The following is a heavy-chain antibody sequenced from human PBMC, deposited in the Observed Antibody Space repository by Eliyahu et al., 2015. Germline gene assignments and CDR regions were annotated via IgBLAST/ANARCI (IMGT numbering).Heavy chain of an antibody. CDR2: ISSSGSTI. J-gene: IGHJ5*02. CDR3: ARDRGYDISEVWGFDP. CDR1: GFTFSDYY. V-gene: IGHV3-11*01. D-gene: IGHD3-10*01. Sequence: QVQLVESGGGLVKPGGSLRLSCAAXGFTFSDYYMSWSRPAPGKGLGWVSYISSSGSTIYYADSVKGRFTISRDNAKNSLYLQMNSLRAEDTAVYYCARDRGYDISEVWGFDPWGQGTLVTVSS.